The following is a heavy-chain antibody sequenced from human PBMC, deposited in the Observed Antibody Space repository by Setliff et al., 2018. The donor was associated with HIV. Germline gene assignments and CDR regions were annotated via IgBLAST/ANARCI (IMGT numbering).Heavy chain of an antibody. D-gene: IGHD1-26*01. Sequence: LSLTCSVSGDSISSESSFWSWVRQYPGKGLELIGYISHSGNTYYTPSLESRITLSVDTSKNQFSLKVNSVTAADTAVYYCARGSGSTAPMGWGQGTLVTVSS. CDR3: ARGSGSTAPMG. J-gene: IGHJ4*02. CDR2: ISHSGNT. CDR1: GDSISSESSF. V-gene: IGHV4-31*03.